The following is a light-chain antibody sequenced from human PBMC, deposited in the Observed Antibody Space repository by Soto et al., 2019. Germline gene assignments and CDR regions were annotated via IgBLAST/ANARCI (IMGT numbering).Light chain of an antibody. CDR1: ESISRH. CDR2: AAS. Sequence: DIQMTQSPSSLSASVGDRVTITCRASESISRHLNWYQQKPGKAPNLLIYAASSLQNGVPSKFSGRGSEPDFTLTISNLQPEDVSTYYCQQSYSTLPITFGQGTRLEIK. J-gene: IGKJ5*01. CDR3: QQSYSTLPIT. V-gene: IGKV1-39*01.